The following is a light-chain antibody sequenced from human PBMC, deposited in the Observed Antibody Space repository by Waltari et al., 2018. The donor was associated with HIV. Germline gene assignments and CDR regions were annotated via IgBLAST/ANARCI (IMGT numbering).Light chain of an antibody. CDR3: QQYNYFPWT. V-gene: IGKV1-5*03. J-gene: IGKJ1*01. CDR2: RAS. CDR1: NSVRSS. Sequence: DIQMSQSPSPLSASVGDRFSITCRASNSVRSSLAWYQQTPGKAPKLLIYRASILESGVPSRFSGSGSGTEFTLTISSLQPDDFATYFCQQYNYFPWTFGQGTKVDIK.